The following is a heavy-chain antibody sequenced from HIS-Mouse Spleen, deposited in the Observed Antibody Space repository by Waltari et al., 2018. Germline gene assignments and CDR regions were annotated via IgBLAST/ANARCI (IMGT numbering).Heavy chain of an antibody. CDR1: GFTFSSYW. J-gene: IGHJ3*02. Sequence: EVQLVESGGGLVQPGGSLRLSCAASGFTFSSYWMHWVRQAPGKGLVWVSRINRDGSSTSYAESVKGRFTISRDNAKNTLYLQMNSLRAEDTAVYYCARDLELDAFDIWGQGTMVTVSS. CDR3: ARDLELDAFDI. CDR2: INRDGSST. D-gene: IGHD1-1*01. V-gene: IGHV3-74*01.